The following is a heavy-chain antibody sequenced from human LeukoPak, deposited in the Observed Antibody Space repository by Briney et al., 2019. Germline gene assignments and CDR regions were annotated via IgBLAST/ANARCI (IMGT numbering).Heavy chain of an antibody. J-gene: IGHJ4*02. CDR1: GGSISSANYY. Sequence: PSETLSLTCTVSGGSISSANYYWGWIRQPPGKGLEWIGSVYNSGSTYYNPSLKSRVIVSLAMSQNQFSLRLTSVTAADTAVYYCASSQLWLPNAYDYWGQGTLVTVSS. CDR2: VYNSGST. V-gene: IGHV4-39*07. D-gene: IGHD5-18*01. CDR3: ASSQLWLPNAYDY.